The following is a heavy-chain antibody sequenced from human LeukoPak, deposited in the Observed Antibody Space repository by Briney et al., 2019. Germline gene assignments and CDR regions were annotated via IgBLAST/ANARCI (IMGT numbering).Heavy chain of an antibody. CDR3: ARHDFASPFDY. D-gene: IGHD2-21*02. V-gene: IGHV3-7*01. Sequence: GSLRLSCAPSGFTFSTSWMSWVRQAPGKGLEWVANIKQDGSERYYVGSVKGRFTIPRDNAKNSLYLQMNSLRAEDTAVYYCARHDFASPFDYWGQGILVTVSS. J-gene: IGHJ4*02. CDR1: GFTFSTSW. CDR2: IKQDGSER.